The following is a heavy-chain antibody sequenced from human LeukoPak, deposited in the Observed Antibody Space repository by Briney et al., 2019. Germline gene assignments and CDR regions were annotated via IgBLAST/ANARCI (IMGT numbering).Heavy chain of an antibody. Sequence: SETLPLTCAVYGGSFSGYYWSWLRQRPGKGLEGIGEINHSGSTNYNPSLKRRVTISVDTSKNQFSLKLSSVTAADTAVYYCARGAAARLGYYYYYMDVWGKGTTVTVSS. CDR3: ARGAAARLGYYYYYMDV. D-gene: IGHD6-6*01. J-gene: IGHJ6*03. CDR2: INHSGST. V-gene: IGHV4-34*01. CDR1: GGSFSGYY.